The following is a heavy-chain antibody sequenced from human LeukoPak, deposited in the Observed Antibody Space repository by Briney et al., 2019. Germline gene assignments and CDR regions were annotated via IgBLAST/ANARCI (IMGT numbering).Heavy chain of an antibody. Sequence: SLRLSFAASGFTFSSYGMHWVPQAPGKGLEWVAVISYYGSNKYYADSVKGRFTISRDHSKNTLYLQMNSLRAEDTAVYYCAKAPGGSYYGGAFDIWGQGTMVTVSS. V-gene: IGHV3-30*18. CDR1: GFTFSSYG. CDR2: ISYYGSNK. CDR3: AKAPGGSYYGGAFDI. J-gene: IGHJ3*02. D-gene: IGHD1-26*01.